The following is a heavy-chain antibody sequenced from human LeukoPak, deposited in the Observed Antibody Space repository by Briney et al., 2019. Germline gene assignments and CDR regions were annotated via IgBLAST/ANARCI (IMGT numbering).Heavy chain of an antibody. CDR2: ISSSGGPT. CDR1: GFTFNSYA. Sequence: GGSLRLSCAASGFTFNSYAMSWVRQAPGGGLEWVSVISSSGGPTYYADSVKGRFTISRDNFKNTLNLQMNSLRGEDTAVYYCAKDRLGSSSWYIVDYWGQGTLVTVSS. V-gene: IGHV3-23*01. CDR3: AKDRLGSSSWYIVDY. J-gene: IGHJ4*02. D-gene: IGHD6-13*01.